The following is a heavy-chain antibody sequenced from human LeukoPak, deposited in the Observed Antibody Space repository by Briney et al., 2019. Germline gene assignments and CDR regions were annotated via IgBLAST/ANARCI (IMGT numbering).Heavy chain of an antibody. V-gene: IGHV3-23*01. Sequence: GGSLRLSCAASGFSFSNIWMSWVRQAPGKGLEWVSAISGSGGSTYYADSVKGRFTISRDNSKNTLYLQMNSLRAEDTAVYYCAKGDIVVVPAAIEPVWGQGTLVTVSS. J-gene: IGHJ4*02. CDR2: ISGSGGST. CDR3: AKGDIVVVPAAIEPV. D-gene: IGHD2-2*01. CDR1: GFSFSNIW.